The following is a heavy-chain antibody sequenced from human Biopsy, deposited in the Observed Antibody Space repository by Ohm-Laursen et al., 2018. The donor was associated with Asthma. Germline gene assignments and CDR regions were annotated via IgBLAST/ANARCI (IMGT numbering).Heavy chain of an antibody. CDR1: GFSLRTPGVG. Sequence: TQTLTLTHSFSGFSLRTPGVGVGWIRQSPGKALEWLALIFWDDYNLFRPSLKRRLTITKDPAKNQVVLTMTKMDPVDSGTYYCALSQDSGFDDHSPSWFDPWGQGTLVTVSS. V-gene: IGHV2-5*02. D-gene: IGHD3-9*01. J-gene: IGHJ5*02. CDR2: IFWDDYN. CDR3: ALSQDSGFDDHSPSWFDP.